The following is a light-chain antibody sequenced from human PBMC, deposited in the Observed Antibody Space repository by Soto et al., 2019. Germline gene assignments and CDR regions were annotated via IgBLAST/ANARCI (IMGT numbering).Light chain of an antibody. J-gene: IGKJ1*01. V-gene: IGKV3-15*01. Sequence: EIVMTQSPATLSVSPGERATLSCRASQSVANNLAWYQQKPGQAPRLLIYGPSTRATGIPARFSGSGSGTEFTLTISSLQSEDFAVYYCQQYNNWPPWTFGQGTKVDI. CDR1: QSVANN. CDR3: QQYNNWPPWT. CDR2: GPS.